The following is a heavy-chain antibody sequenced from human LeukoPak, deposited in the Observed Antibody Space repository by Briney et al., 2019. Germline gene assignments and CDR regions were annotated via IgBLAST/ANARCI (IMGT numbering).Heavy chain of an antibody. CDR3: ARGRYSYGYSYYYMDV. CDR1: GYTFTSYG. V-gene: IGHV1-18*01. D-gene: IGHD5-18*01. J-gene: IGHJ6*03. CDR2: ISAYNGNT. Sequence: ASVKVSCKTSGYTFTSYGISWVRQAPGQGLEWMGWISAYNGNTNYAQKLQGRVTMTTDTSTSTAYMELRSLRSDDTAVYYCARGRYSYGYSYYYMDVWGKGTTVTVSS.